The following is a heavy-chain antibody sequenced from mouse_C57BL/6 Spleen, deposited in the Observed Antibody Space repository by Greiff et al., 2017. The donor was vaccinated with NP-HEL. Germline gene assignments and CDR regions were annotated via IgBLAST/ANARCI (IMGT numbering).Heavy chain of an antibody. V-gene: IGHV5-17*01. D-gene: IGHD2-4*01. CDR1: GFTFSDYG. J-gene: IGHJ4*01. Sequence: EVQGVESGGGLVKPGGSLKLSCAASGFTFSDYGMHWVRQAPEKGLEWVAYISSGSSTIYYADTVKGRFTISRDNAKNTLFLQMTSLRSEDTAMYYCAIYDYDEGYAMDYWGQGTSVTVSS. CDR2: ISSGSSTI. CDR3: AIYDYDEGYAMDY.